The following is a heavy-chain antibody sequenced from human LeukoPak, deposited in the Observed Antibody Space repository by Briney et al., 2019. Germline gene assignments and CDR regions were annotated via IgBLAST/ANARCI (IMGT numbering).Heavy chain of an antibody. J-gene: IGHJ4*02. Sequence: PSETLSLTCTVSGGSISSSSYYWGWIRQPPGKGLEWIGSIYYSGSTYYNPSLKSRVTISVDTSKNQFSLKLSSVTAADTAVYYCARQFRRWSDGDQIDYWGQGTLVTVSS. CDR2: IYYSGST. V-gene: IGHV4-39*01. D-gene: IGHD3-3*01. CDR3: ARQFRRWSDGDQIDY. CDR1: GGSISSSSYY.